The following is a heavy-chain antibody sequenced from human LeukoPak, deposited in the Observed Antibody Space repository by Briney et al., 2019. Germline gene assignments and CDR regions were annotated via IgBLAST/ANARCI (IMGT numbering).Heavy chain of an antibody. D-gene: IGHD3-16*01. CDR3: AADPVGSRYYYYYMDV. Sequence: GGSLRLSCAASGFTFSSYAMNWVRQAPGKGLEWVSAISGNGGSTFYADSVNGRFTISRDNSKNTLWLQMNSLRAEDTAVYYCAADPVGSRYYYYYMDVWGKGTTVTVSS. V-gene: IGHV3-23*01. CDR1: GFTFSSYA. J-gene: IGHJ6*03. CDR2: ISGNGGST.